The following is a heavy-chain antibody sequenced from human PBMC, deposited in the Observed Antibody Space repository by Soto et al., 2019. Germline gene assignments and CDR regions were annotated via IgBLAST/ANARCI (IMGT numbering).Heavy chain of an antibody. CDR3: ARDVDVNTGCWRDY. V-gene: IGHV3-33*01. CDR2: IWYDGGNK. J-gene: IGHJ4*02. D-gene: IGHD3-3*01. CDR1: GFTFSNYG. Sequence: QVQLVESGGGGVQPGRSLRLSCAASGFTFSNYGMHWVRQAPGKGLEWVAFIWYDGGNKYYAESVKGRFTISRDNSKNTLYLQLNSLRAEDTAVYYCARDVDVNTGCWRDYCGQGTLVTVSS.